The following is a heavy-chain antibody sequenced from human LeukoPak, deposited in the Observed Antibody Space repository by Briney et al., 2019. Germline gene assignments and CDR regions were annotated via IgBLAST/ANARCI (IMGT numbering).Heavy chain of an antibody. D-gene: IGHD5-12*01. CDR3: AIFGGYSGYDLFDY. CDR2: ISSDGSFI. V-gene: IGHV3-21*01. CDR1: GFTFSSYT. Sequence: PGGSLRPSCAASGFTFSSYTINWVRQAPGRGLEWVSSISSDGSFIFYGDSVRGRFTISRDNAKNSVYLQMKSLSADDTAVYYCAIFGGYSGYDLFDYWGQGALVTVSS. J-gene: IGHJ4*02.